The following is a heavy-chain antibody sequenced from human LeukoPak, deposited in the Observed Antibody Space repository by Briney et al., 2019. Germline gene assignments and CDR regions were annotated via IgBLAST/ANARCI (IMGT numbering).Heavy chain of an antibody. V-gene: IGHV3-49*04. CDR2: IRSKAYGGTI. CDR1: GFTFGDYA. CDR3: TRDRDYGDYINPFDY. Sequence: GGSLRLSCTASGFTFGDYAMSWVRQAPGKGLEWVGFIRSKAYGGTIEYAASVKGRFTISRDDSKRIAYLQMNSLKTEDTAVYYCTRDRDYGDYINPFDYWGEGTLVTVSS. D-gene: IGHD4-17*01. J-gene: IGHJ4*02.